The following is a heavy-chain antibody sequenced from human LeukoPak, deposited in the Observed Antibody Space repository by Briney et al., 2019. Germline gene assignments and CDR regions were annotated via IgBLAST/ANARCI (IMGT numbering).Heavy chain of an antibody. CDR1: GFSFSSYW. V-gene: IGHV3-20*01. Sequence: PGGSLRLSCAASGFSFSSYWMSWVRQAPGKGLEWVSGINWKGGSTGYADSVKGRFTISRDNAKNSLYLQMNSLRAEDTALYHCARDSDCSGGSCYSGARWFDPWGQGTLVTVSS. J-gene: IGHJ5*02. D-gene: IGHD2-15*01. CDR2: INWKGGST. CDR3: ARDSDCSGGSCYSGARWFDP.